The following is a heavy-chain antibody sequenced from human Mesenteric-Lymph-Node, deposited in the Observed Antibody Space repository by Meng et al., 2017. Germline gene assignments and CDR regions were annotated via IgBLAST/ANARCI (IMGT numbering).Heavy chain of an antibody. Sequence: VHLQESGPGLVRPSETLSLTCTVSGGSVRSSSYGIRQPAGKVLEWIGRIYASVSTNYNPSLKTRITMSVDTSKSQFSLKLTSITAADTAVYYCVRDGSSSSGGTLWGRGTLVTVSS. D-gene: IGHD2-2*01. V-gene: IGHV4-4*07. CDR3: VRDGSSSSGGTL. J-gene: IGHJ2*01. CDR1: GGSVRSS. CDR2: IYASVST.